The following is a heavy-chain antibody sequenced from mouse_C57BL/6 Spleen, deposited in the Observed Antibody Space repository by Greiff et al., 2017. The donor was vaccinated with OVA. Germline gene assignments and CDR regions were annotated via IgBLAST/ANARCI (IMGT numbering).Heavy chain of an antibody. CDR3: ARSGAYYSNSWFAY. CDR1: GYTFTDYY. J-gene: IGHJ3*01. CDR2: INPNNGGT. Sequence: EVQLQQSGPELVKPGASVKISCKASGYTFTDYYMNWVKQSHGKSLEWIGDINPNNGGTSYNQKFKGKATLTVDKSSSTAYMELRSLTSEDSAVYYCARSGAYYSNSWFAYWGQGTLVTVSA. V-gene: IGHV1-26*01. D-gene: IGHD2-5*01.